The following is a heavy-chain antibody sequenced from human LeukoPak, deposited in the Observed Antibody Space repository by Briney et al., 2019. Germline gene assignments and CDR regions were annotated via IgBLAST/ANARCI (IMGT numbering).Heavy chain of an antibody. D-gene: IGHD1-20*01. Sequence: PEGSLRLSCAASGFTFRNSAMSWVRQAPGKGLEWVSTISGSGVGTYYADSVKGRFTISRDNFKNTLYLQMNSLRAEDTAVYYCAKNNWNDMPFVDDWGQGTLVIVSS. CDR2: ISGSGVGT. J-gene: IGHJ4*02. V-gene: IGHV3-23*01. CDR3: AKNNWNDMPFVDD. CDR1: GFTFRNSA.